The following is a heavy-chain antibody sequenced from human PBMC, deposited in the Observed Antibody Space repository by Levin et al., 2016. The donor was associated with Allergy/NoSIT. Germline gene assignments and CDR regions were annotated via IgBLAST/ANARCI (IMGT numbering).Heavy chain of an antibody. J-gene: IGHJ4*02. V-gene: IGHV5-51*01. D-gene: IGHD2-2*02. CDR2: IYPGDSDT. Sequence: VRQMPGKGLEWMGIIYPGDSDTRYSPSFQGQVTISADKSISTAYLQWSSLKASDTAMYYCARREYCSSFNCYTGYFDYWGQGTLVTVSS. CDR3: ARREYCSSFNCYTGYFDY.